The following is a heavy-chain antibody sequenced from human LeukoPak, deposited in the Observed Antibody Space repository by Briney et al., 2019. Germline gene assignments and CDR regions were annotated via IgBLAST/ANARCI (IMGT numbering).Heavy chain of an antibody. CDR2: IKEDGSEK. CDR1: GIMFKNYW. V-gene: IGHV3-7*01. Sequence: GGSLRLSCEASGIMFKNYWMSWVRQAPGKGLEWVANIKEDGSEKNYVGSVEGRFTISRNNARNSLYLQMNSLRAEDTAVYYCARRGWQFDSWGQGTLVAVSS. CDR3: ARRGWQFDS. J-gene: IGHJ4*02. D-gene: IGHD2-15*01.